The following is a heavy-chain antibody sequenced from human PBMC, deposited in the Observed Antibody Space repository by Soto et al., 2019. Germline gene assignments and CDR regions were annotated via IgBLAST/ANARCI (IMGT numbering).Heavy chain of an antibody. J-gene: IGHJ3*02. CDR1: GGSISSYY. CDR2: IYYSGST. Sequence: SETLSLTCTVSGGSISSYYWSWIRQPPGKGLEWIGYIYYSGSTNYNPSLKSRVTISVYTSKNQFSLKLSSVTAADTAVYYCARTATVTRAFDIWGQGTMVTVSS. V-gene: IGHV4-59*08. CDR3: ARTATVTRAFDI. D-gene: IGHD4-17*01.